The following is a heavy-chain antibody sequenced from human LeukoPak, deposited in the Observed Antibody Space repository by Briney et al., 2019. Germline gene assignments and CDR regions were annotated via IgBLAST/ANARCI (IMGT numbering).Heavy chain of an antibody. V-gene: IGHV1-18*04. CDR2: ITAYNGNT. J-gene: IGHJ6*03. CDR3: ARDSAVAPNYYYYYMDV. D-gene: IGHD6-19*01. Sequence: GASVKVSCKASGYTFTSYDINWVRQAPGQGLEWMGWITAYNGNTKYAQKFQDRVTITTDTSTSTAYMELRRLRSDDTAVYYCARDSAVAPNYYYYYMDVWGKGTTVTISS. CDR1: GYTFTSYD.